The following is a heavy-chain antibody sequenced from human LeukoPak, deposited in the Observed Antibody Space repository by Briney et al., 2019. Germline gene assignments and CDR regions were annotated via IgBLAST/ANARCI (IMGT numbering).Heavy chain of an antibody. CDR2: ISNSGDST. CDR3: AKRQDYGDYGDFPVDY. V-gene: IGHV3-23*01. CDR1: GFTFTTYA. D-gene: IGHD4-17*01. J-gene: IGHJ4*02. Sequence: GGSLRLSCAASGFTFTTYAMSWVRQAPGEGLEWVSGISNSGDSTYYSDSLKGRFTISRDNSKNTLHLQMSNLRADDTAVYYCAKRQDYGDYGDFPVDYWGQGTLVTVSS.